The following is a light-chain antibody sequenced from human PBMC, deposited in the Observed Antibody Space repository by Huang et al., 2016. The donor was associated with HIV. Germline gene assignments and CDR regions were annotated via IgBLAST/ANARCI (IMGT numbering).Light chain of an antibody. V-gene: IGKV2D-29*02. CDR2: EVS. CDR3: MQTKQSAT. J-gene: IGKJ1*01. CDR1: QSLLHGDGKNH. Sequence: DIMMTQTPLSLSVTPGQPASISCKSSQSLLHGDGKNHWYWDLQKPGQSPQLLIDEVSNRFSGVPDRCNGSGSATDFTLNISRVEAEDVGIYYCMQTKQSATFGQGTKVE.